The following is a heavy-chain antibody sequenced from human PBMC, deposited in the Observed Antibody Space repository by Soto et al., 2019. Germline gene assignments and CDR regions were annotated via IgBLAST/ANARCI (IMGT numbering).Heavy chain of an antibody. J-gene: IGHJ6*02. D-gene: IGHD6-19*01. V-gene: IGHV3-33*01. CDR3: ARDDIPGIAVATYGMDV. Sequence: PGGSLRLSCAASGFIFSNVGMHWVRQAPGKGLEWVAVIWYDGSNEYYADSVKGRFTISKDNSKNTLYLQMNSLRAEDTAVYYCARDDIPGIAVATYGMDVWGQGTTVTVSS. CDR2: IWYDGSNE. CDR1: GFIFSNVG.